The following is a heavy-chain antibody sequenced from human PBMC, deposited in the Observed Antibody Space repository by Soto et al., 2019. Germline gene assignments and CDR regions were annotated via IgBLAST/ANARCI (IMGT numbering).Heavy chain of an antibody. CDR1: GGAVDYYY. Sequence: SETLCLTCAVSGGAVDYYYWGWIRQPPGKGLEWIGDVSDSGRTNYNPSLRSRVTISVDTSKTQFSLRLNSVTAADTAVYYRTRDRPTWFPYYGLEDRGQGTTVSV. D-gene: IGHD3-10*01. J-gene: IGHJ6*02. CDR3: TRDRPTWFPYYGLED. V-gene: IGHV4-59*02. CDR2: VSDSGRT.